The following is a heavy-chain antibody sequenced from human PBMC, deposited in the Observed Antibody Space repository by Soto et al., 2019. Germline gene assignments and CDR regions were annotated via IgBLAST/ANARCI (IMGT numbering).Heavy chain of an antibody. V-gene: IGHV3-48*02. CDR1: GFTCSSYS. Sequence: EVQLVESGGGLVQPGGSLRLSCAASGFTCSSYSMNWVRQAPGKGLEWVSYISSSSSTIYYADSVKGRFTISRDNAKNSLYLQMNSLRDEDSSVYYCARESTTVTTDYYYYGMDVLGQGTTVTVSS. CDR2: ISSSSSTI. CDR3: ARESTTVTTDYYYYGMDV. J-gene: IGHJ6*02. D-gene: IGHD4-4*01.